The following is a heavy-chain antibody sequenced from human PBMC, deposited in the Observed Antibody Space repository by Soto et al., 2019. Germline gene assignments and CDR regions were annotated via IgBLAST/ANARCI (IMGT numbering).Heavy chain of an antibody. CDR1: GFSLSTSRVG. Sequence: SGPTLVNPTQTLTLTCTFSGFSLSTSRVGVGWIRQPPGKALEWLALIYWDDKRYSPSLKTRLTITKDTSKNQVVLTMTNMDPVDTATYYCSHYRIFGDYLYYYDSWAQGTLVTVSS. J-gene: IGHJ4*02. CDR3: SHYRIFGDYLYYYDS. CDR2: IYWDDK. D-gene: IGHD4-17*01. V-gene: IGHV2-5*01.